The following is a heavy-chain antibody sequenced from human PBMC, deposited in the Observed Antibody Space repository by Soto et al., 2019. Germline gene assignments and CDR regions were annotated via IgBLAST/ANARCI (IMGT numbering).Heavy chain of an antibody. CDR3: ARGTNYDFWSGYYTPWFDP. CDR2: ISSSGSTI. J-gene: IGHJ5*02. CDR1: GFTFSSYE. Sequence: HTGGSLRLSCAASGFTFSSYEMNWVRQAPGKGLEWVSYISSSGSTIYYADSVKGRFTISRDNAKNSLYLQMNSLRAEDTAVYYCARGTNYDFWSGYYTPWFDPWGQGTLVTVSS. D-gene: IGHD3-3*01. V-gene: IGHV3-48*03.